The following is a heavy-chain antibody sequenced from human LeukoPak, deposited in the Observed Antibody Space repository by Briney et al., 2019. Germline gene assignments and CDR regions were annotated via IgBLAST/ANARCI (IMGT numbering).Heavy chain of an antibody. D-gene: IGHD1-26*01. CDR2: ISSSSSYI. J-gene: IGHJ5*02. CDR1: GFTFSSYS. Sequence: GGSLRLSCAASGFTFSSYSMNWVRQAPGKGLEWVSSISSSSSYIYYADSVKGRFTISRDNAKNSLYLQMNSLRAEDTAVYYCARDPAVVGVPARFNWFDPWGQGTLVTVSS. CDR3: ARDPAVVGVPARFNWFDP. V-gene: IGHV3-21*01.